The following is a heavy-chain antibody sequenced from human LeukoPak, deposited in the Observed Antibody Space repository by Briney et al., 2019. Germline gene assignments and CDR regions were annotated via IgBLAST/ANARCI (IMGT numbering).Heavy chain of an antibody. D-gene: IGHD3-22*01. V-gene: IGHV3-66*01. CDR2: IYSGGST. Sequence: GGSLRLSCAASGFTVSSNYMSWVRQAPGKGLEWVSVIYSGGSTYYAESVKGRFTISRDNSKNTLYLQMNSLRAEDTAVYYCAREADDYYYDSSGYYYVDFWGQGTLVTVSS. J-gene: IGHJ4*02. CDR1: GFTVSSNY. CDR3: AREADDYYYDSSGYYYVDF.